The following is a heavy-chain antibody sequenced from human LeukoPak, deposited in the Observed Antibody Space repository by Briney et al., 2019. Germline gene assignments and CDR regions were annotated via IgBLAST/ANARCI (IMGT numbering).Heavy chain of an antibody. V-gene: IGHV1-18*01. J-gene: IGHJ4*02. CDR2: ISAYNGNT. CDR3: ARGGSAWYYDSSGFPDY. D-gene: IGHD3-22*01. CDR1: GYTFTSYG. Sequence: ASVKVSCKASGYTFTSYGISWVRQAPGQGLEWMGWISAYNGNTNYAQKLQGRVTMTTDTSTSTAYMELRSLRSEDTAVYYCARGGSAWYYDSSGFPDYWGQGTLVTVSS.